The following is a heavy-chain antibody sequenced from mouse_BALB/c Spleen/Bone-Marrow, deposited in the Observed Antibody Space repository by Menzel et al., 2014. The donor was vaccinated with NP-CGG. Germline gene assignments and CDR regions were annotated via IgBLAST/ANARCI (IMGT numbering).Heavy chain of an antibody. CDR2: INPSNGRT. CDR3: ARDYDYWYFDV. CDR1: GYTFTSYW. J-gene: IGHJ1*01. Sequence: VKLQESGAELVKPGASVKLSCKASGYTFTSYWMHWVKQRPGQGLEWIGEINPSNGRTNYNEKFKSKATLTVDKSSSTAYMQLSSLTSEDSAVYYGARDYDYWYFDVWGAGTTVTVSS. D-gene: IGHD2-4*01. V-gene: IGHV1S81*02.